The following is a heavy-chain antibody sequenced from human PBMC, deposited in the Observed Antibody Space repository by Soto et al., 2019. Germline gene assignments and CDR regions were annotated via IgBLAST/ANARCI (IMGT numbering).Heavy chain of an antibody. CDR1: GCSVGSGAYY. CDR2: SQYSGGN. J-gene: IGHJ3*01. D-gene: IGHD5-12*01. V-gene: IGHV4-61*08. CDR3: ARHDYADRTFDL. Sequence: SETLSLTCIVSGCSVGSGAYYWSWLRQPPGSALEWIGYSQYSGGNNYNSTLKSRITITVDRSRNRFSLKLTSVTAADTAFYYCARHDYADRTFDLWGQGTKVTVSS.